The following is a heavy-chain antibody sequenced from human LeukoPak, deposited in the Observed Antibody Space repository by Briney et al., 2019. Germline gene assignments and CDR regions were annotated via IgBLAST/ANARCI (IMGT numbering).Heavy chain of an antibody. D-gene: IGHD6-19*01. Sequence: ASVKVSCKASGYKFTNYGISWVRQAPGQGLEWMGWISPYNGNTIYAQKLQGRVTMTTDTSTSTAYMELRSLRSDDTAVYYCARREQWLVGDDYWGQGTLVTVSS. J-gene: IGHJ4*02. V-gene: IGHV1-18*01. CDR3: ARREQWLVGDDY. CDR2: ISPYNGNT. CDR1: GYKFTNYG.